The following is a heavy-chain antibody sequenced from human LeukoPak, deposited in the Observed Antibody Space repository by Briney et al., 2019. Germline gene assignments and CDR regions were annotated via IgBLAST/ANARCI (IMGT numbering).Heavy chain of an antibody. D-gene: IGHD1-1*01. CDR2: ITTSSSYM. V-gene: IGHV3-21*01. J-gene: IGHJ4*02. Sequence: GGSLRLSCAASGFTFSAYNMNWVRRTPGKGLEWVSSITTSSSYMFYADSVRGRFTISRDNAKNSLYLQMNSVRVEDTAVYYCARDWALDSWGQGTLVTVSS. CDR3: ARDWALDS. CDR1: GFTFSAYN.